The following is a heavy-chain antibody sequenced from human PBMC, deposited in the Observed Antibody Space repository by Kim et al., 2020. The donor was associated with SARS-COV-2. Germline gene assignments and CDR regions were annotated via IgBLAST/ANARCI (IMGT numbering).Heavy chain of an antibody. D-gene: IGHD3-10*01. V-gene: IGHV4-59*13. CDR1: GGSISSYY. CDR3: ARDRGSVRNHGYASGAFDI. J-gene: IGHJ3*02. CDR2: IYYSGST. Sequence: SETLSLTCTVSGGSISSYYWSWIRQPPGKGLEWIGYIYYSGSTNYNPSLKSRVTISVDTSKNQFSLKLSSVTAADTAVYYCARDRGSVRNHGYASGAFDIWGQGTMVTVSS.